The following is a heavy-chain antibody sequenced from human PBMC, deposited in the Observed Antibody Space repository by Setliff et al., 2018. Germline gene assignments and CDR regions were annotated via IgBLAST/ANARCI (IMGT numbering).Heavy chain of an antibody. CDR1: GYSISSGYY. V-gene: IGHV4-38-2*02. CDR2: MYHSGSV. D-gene: IGHD2-21*01. Sequence: PSETLSLTCTVSGYSISSGYYWGWIRQPPGKGLEWIGNMYHSGSVYYNTSLKSRVTISVDTSKNQFPLKVTSVTAADTAVYYCARQDCGAALLGYFDLWGRGTLV. CDR3: ARQDCGAALLGYFDL. J-gene: IGHJ2*01.